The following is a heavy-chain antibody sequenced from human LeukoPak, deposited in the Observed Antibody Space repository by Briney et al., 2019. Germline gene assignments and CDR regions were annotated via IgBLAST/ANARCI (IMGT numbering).Heavy chain of an antibody. J-gene: IGHJ6*02. CDR1: GGSISSYY. Sequence: SETLSLTCTVSGGSISSYYWSWIRQPPGKGLEWIGYIYYSGSTNYNPSLKSRVTISVDTSKNLFSLKLSSVTAADTAVYYCAAIVATGDYYYYGMDVWGQGTTVTVSS. CDR2: IYYSGST. D-gene: IGHD5-12*01. CDR3: AAIVATGDYYYYGMDV. V-gene: IGHV4-59*01.